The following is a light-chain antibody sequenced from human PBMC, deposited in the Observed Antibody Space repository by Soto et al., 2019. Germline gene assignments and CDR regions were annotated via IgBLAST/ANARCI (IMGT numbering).Light chain of an antibody. CDR1: SSNIGSYT. J-gene: IGLJ3*02. Sequence: QSVLTQPPSASGTPGQRVTFSCSGSSSNIGSYTVNWYQQLPGTAPKLLIYNNNQRPSGVPDRFSGSKSGISASLAIGGLQSEDEADYYCAVWDDILNGRVFGGGTKVTVL. CDR2: NNN. V-gene: IGLV1-44*01. CDR3: AVWDDILNGRV.